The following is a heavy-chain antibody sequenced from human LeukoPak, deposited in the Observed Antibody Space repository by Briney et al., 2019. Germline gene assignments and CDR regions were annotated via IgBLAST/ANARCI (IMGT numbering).Heavy chain of an antibody. D-gene: IGHD2-15*01. CDR3: AGVKSDSYYFDY. Sequence: PSETLSLTCTVSGGSISSSSYYWGWIRQPPGKGLEWIGSIYYSGSTNYNPSLKSRVTISVDTSKNQFSLRLSSVTAADTAVFYCAGVKSDSYYFDYWGQGTLVTVSS. J-gene: IGHJ4*02. CDR1: GGSISSSSYY. CDR2: IYYSGST. V-gene: IGHV4-39*07.